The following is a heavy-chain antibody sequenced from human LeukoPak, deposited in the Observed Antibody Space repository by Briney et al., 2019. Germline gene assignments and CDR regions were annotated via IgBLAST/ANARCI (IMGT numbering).Heavy chain of an antibody. J-gene: IGHJ4*02. V-gene: IGHV4-59*01. CDR2: IYYSGST. CDR1: GGSISSYH. CDR3: AREPWGVGATHFDY. D-gene: IGHD1-26*01. Sequence: SETLSLTCTVSGGSISSYHWSWIRQPPGKGLEWIGYIYYSGSTNYNPSLKSRVTISVDTSKNQFSLKLSSVTAADTAVYYCAREPWGVGATHFDYWGQGTLVTVSS.